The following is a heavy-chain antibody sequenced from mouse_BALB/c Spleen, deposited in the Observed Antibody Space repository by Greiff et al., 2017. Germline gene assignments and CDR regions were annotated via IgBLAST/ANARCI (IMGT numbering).Heavy chain of an antibody. V-gene: IGHV14-1*02. CDR3: ERYRYDGMDY. Sequence: EVQLQQSGAELVRSGASVKLSCTASGFNINDYYMHWVKQRPEQGLEWIGWIDPENGNTKYNPKFKGKATITADTSSNTAYMQLSSLTSEDSAVCYCERYRYDGMDYWGQGTSVTVSS. J-gene: IGHJ4*01. CDR1: GFNINDYY. D-gene: IGHD2-14*01. CDR2: IDPENGNT.